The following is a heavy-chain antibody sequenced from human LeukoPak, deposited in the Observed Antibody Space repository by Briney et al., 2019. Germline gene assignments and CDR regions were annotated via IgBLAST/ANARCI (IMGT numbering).Heavy chain of an antibody. CDR3: ARQRDRRVYFDY. CDR1: GGSIRSDY. Sequence: SETLSLTCTVSGGSIRSDYWSWIRQPPGKGLEWIGYIYYSGTTNSGSTNYNPSLKSRVTISVDTSKNQFSLKLSFVTAADTAVYYCARQRDRRVYFDYWCQGTLVTVSS. V-gene: IGHV4-59*08. CDR2: IYYSGTTNSGST. J-gene: IGHJ4*02.